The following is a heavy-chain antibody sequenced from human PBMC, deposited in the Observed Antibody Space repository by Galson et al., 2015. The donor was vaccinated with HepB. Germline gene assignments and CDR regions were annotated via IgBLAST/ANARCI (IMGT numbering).Heavy chain of an antibody. CDR3: ARLLPREAWFDP. Sequence: TLSLTCAVSGGSISSGGYSWSWIRQPPGKGLEWIGYIFHTGSTFYNPSLKSRVTISVDRSKNQFSLKVNSVTDADTAVYYCARLLPREAWFDPWGQGTLVIVSS. J-gene: IGHJ5*02. D-gene: IGHD2-15*01. CDR1: GGSISSGGYS. CDR2: IFHTGST. V-gene: IGHV4-30-2*01.